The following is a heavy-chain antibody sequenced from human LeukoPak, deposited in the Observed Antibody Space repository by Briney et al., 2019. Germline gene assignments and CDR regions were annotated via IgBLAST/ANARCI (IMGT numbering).Heavy chain of an antibody. Sequence: GASVTVSCKVSGYTLTKLSMHWVRQAPGKWLEWKGGFESEDGETIYAQKFQGRGTMTEDTSTETAYMELSSLRSEDTAVYYCARGTGYSSSWPPHWGQGTLVTVSS. CDR1: GYTLTKLS. CDR2: FESEDGET. V-gene: IGHV1-24*01. CDR3: ARGTGYSSSWPPH. J-gene: IGHJ4*02. D-gene: IGHD6-13*01.